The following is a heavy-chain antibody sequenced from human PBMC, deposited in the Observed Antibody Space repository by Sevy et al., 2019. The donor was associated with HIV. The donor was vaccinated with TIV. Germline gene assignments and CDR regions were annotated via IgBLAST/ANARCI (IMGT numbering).Heavy chain of an antibody. Sequence: GGSLRLSCAASGFTFSNYAMSWVHQAPGKGLEWVSAISGSGGSTYYADSVKGRFTISRDNSKKTLFLQMNSLRAEDTAVYFCAKWSELPSSPFDYWGQGTLVTVSS. CDR1: GFTFSNYA. CDR2: ISGSGGST. V-gene: IGHV3-23*01. J-gene: IGHJ4*02. CDR3: AKWSELPSSPFDY. D-gene: IGHD1-26*01.